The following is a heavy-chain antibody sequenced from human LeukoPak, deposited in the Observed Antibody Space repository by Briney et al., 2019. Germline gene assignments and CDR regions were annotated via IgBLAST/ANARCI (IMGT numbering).Heavy chain of an antibody. Sequence: SQTLSLTCAISGDSVSSLNGAWNWIRQSPSRGLEWLGRTYYRSKWYTDYAASMKGRISINADTSKNQFSLQLNSVIPEDTAVYYCARDVGNSDWYTFDYWGQGTLVTVSS. CDR1: GDSVSSLNGA. CDR2: TYYRSKWYT. J-gene: IGHJ4*02. V-gene: IGHV6-1*01. D-gene: IGHD6-19*01. CDR3: ARDVGNSDWYTFDY.